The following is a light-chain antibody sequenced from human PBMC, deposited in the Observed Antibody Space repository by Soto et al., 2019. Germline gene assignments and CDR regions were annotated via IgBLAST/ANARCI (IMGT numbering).Light chain of an antibody. J-gene: IGLJ2*01. CDR3: SSYTSSSSVV. V-gene: IGLV2-14*01. Sequence: QSALTQPASVSGPPGQSIPISCPETSSNVGGYNYVSWYQQHPGKAPKPMIYDFTNRPSGVSNRFSGSKSGNTASLTISGLQAEDEADYYCSSYTSSSSVVFGGGTKLTVL. CDR2: DFT. CDR1: SSNVGGYNY.